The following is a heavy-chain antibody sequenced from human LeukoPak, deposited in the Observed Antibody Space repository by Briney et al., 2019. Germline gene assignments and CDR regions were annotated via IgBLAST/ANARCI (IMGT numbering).Heavy chain of an antibody. CDR1: GFTFDTYS. D-gene: IGHD5-12*01. J-gene: IGHJ5*02. CDR2: ISHDGRTK. Sequence: GGSLRLSCAASGFTFDTYSFHWVRQAPGKGLEGVALISHDGRTKVYADAVKGRFTISRDDSKTTLSLQMSSLRPEDTSTYYCARDPSFSRGFNFVLSSWGQGTLVSVSS. V-gene: IGHV3-30*04. CDR3: ARDPSFSRGFNFVLSS.